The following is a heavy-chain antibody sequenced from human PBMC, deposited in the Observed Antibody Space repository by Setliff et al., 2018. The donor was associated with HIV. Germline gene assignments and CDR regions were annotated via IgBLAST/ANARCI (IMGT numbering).Heavy chain of an antibody. J-gene: IGHJ3*02. CDR2: LYVSGDT. CDR1: DDPISSYY. CDR3: ARDRSGTSYAGDDAFDI. D-gene: IGHD3-3*01. V-gene: IGHV4-4*07. Sequence: SETLSLTCYVTDDPISSYYWSWVRQPAGKGLEWIGRLYVSGDTNYNPSLKSRVTMSLDTSKKHFSLNLKSVTAADTAIYYCARDRSGTSYAGDDAFDIWGQGTMVTVSS.